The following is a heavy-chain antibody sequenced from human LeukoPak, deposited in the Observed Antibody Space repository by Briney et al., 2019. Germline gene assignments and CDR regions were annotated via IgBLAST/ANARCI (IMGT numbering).Heavy chain of an antibody. CDR3: ARTSITMVSST. V-gene: IGHV1-18*04. CDR2: ISGNNGDT. CDR1: GYTFTSYG. D-gene: IGHD3-10*01. Sequence: ASVKVSCKTSGYTFTSYGITWVRQAPGQGLEWLGWISGNNGDTSYAHNVDGRVTMTTDTSTSTGYMGLRSLRSDDTAVYYCARTSITMVSSTWGQGTLVIVSS. J-gene: IGHJ4*02.